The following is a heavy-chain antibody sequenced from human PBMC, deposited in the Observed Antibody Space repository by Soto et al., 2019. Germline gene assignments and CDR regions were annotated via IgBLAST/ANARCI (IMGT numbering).Heavy chain of an antibody. CDR3: ARENYDVLTGYFNIPSGDS. V-gene: IGHV1-18*01. D-gene: IGHD3-9*01. CDR1: GYTFTNYG. J-gene: IGHJ4*02. CDR2: ISAYSGDT. Sequence: QVELVQSGAEVKKPGASVRVSCKASGYTFTNYGIIWVRQAPGQGLEWVGWISAYSGDTNYAQKLQGRVTMITDTSTSTAYMELRSLRSDDTAVYYCARENYDVLTGYFNIPSGDSWGQGTLVTVSS.